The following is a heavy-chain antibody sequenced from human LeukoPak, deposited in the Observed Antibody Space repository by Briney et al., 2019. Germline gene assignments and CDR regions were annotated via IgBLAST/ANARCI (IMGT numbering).Heavy chain of an antibody. Sequence: GASVKVSCEASGGTFSAYAISWVRQAPGQGLEWMGGIIPIFGTANYAQKFEGRVTITADESTSTAYMELSSLRSEDTAVYYCVGPNSSSSLPYYIDFWGQGTLVTVSS. J-gene: IGHJ4*02. V-gene: IGHV1-69*13. CDR1: GGTFSAYA. CDR2: IIPIFGTA. D-gene: IGHD6-13*01. CDR3: VGPNSSSSLPYYIDF.